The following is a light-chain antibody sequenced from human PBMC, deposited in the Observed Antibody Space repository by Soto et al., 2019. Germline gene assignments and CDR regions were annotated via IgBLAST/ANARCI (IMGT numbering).Light chain of an antibody. CDR1: SSDVGGYKY. J-gene: IGLJ1*01. V-gene: IGLV2-14*01. Sequence: QSVLTQPASVSGSPGQSITISCTGTSSDVGGYKYVSWYQQRPGKAPKLMIYDVSNRPSGVSSRFSGSKSGNTASLTISGLQSEDEADYYCSSYTSSSSYVFGTGTKVTVL. CDR2: DVS. CDR3: SSYTSSSSYV.